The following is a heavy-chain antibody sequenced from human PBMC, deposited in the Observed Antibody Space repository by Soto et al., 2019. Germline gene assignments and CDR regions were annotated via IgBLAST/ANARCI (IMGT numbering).Heavy chain of an antibody. CDR2: INHSGST. V-gene: IGHV4-34*01. CDR3: ARGGGEPVDY. D-gene: IGHD3-10*01. CDR1: GGSFSGYY. J-gene: IGHJ4*02. Sequence: QVQLQQCGAGLLKPSVTLSLTFAVYGGSFSGYYWSWIRQPPGKGLEWIGEINHSGSTNYNPSLKSRVTISVDTSKNQFSLKLSSVTAADTAVYYCARGGGEPVDYWGQGTLVTVSS.